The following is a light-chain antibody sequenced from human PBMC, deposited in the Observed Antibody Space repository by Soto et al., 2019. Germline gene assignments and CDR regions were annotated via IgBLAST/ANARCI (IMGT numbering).Light chain of an antibody. V-gene: IGLV1-40*01. J-gene: IGLJ1*01. CDR3: CSYAGTFTWV. CDR2: GNS. CDR1: SSNIGAGYD. Sequence: QPVLTQPPSVSGAPGQRVTISCTGSSSNIGAGYDVHWYQQLPGTAPKLLIYGNSNRPSGVPDRFSGSKSGTSASLAITGLQAEDEADYYCCSYAGTFTWVFGTGTKVTVL.